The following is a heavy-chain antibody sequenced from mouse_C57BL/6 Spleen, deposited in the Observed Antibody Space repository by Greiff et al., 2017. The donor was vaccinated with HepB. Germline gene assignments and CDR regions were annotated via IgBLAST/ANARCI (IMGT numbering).Heavy chain of an antibody. CDR3: AREGETVVVDY. V-gene: IGHV1-54*01. D-gene: IGHD1-1*01. Sequence: QVQLKESGAELVRPGTSVKVSCKASGYAFTNYLIEWVKQRPGQGLEWIGVINPGSGGTNYNEKFKGKATLTADKSSSTAYMQLSSLTSEDSAFYFCAREGETVVVDYWGQGTTLTVSS. CDR1: GYAFTNYL. J-gene: IGHJ2*01. CDR2: INPGSGGT.